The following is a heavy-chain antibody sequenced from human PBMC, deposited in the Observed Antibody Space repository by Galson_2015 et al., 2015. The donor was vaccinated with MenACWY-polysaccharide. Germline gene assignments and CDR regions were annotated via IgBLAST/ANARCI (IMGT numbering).Heavy chain of an antibody. D-gene: IGHD6-13*01. CDR2: INNDGSST. CDR3: ARAVISAARLNHYSYGMDV. V-gene: IGHV3-74*01. J-gene: IGHJ6*02. CDR1: GLTFSSYW. Sequence: SLRLSCAASGLTFSSYWMHWVRQAPGKGLEWVSRINNDGSSTSYADSVKGRLPISRENAKNTLYLQMNSLRAEDTAVYYCARAVISAARLNHYSYGMDVWGQGTTFPVSS.